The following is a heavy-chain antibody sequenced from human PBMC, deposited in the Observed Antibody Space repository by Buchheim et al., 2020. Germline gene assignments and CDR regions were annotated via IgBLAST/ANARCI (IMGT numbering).Heavy chain of an antibody. CDR1: GGTFSSYT. Sequence: QVQLVQSGAEVKKPGSSVKVSCKASGGTFSSYTISWVRQAPGQGLEWMGRIIPILGIANYAQKFQGRVTITADKSTSTAYMELSSLRSDDTAVYYCASLDRAAAGSSLSADYWGQGTL. V-gene: IGHV1-69*02. J-gene: IGHJ4*02. D-gene: IGHD6-13*01. CDR3: ASLDRAAAGSSLSADY. CDR2: IIPILGIA.